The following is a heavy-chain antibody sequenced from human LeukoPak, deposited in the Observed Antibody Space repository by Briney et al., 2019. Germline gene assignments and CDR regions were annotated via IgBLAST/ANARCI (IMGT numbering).Heavy chain of an antibody. CDR2: IYHSGST. CDR3: ARAEDSYYYFDY. Sequence: PSETLSLTCAVSGGSISSGGYSWSWIRQPPGKGLERIGYIYHSGSTYYNPSLKSRVTISVDRSKNQFSLKLRSVTAADTAVYYCARAEDSYYYFDYWGQGTLVTVSS. CDR1: GGSISSGGYS. D-gene: IGHD1-26*01. V-gene: IGHV4-30-2*01. J-gene: IGHJ4*02.